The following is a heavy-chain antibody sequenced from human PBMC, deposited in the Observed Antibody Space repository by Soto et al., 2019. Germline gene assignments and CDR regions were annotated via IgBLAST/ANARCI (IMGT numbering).Heavy chain of an antibody. D-gene: IGHD3-22*01. CDR2: IIPIFGTT. Sequence: SVKVSCKASGGTFGSDAITWVRQAPGQGLEWVGRIIPIFGTTNYAQNLQGRVTISADKSTLTSYMELHSLTPDDTALYYCARDRTDSGYYTNWLDPWGQGTQVTVSS. CDR3: ARDRTDSGYYTNWLDP. CDR1: GGTFGSDA. J-gene: IGHJ5*02. V-gene: IGHV1-69*06.